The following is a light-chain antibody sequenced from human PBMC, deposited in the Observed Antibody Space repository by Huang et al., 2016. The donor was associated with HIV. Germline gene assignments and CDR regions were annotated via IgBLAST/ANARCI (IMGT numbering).Light chain of an antibody. CDR3: QQYNNWHLT. CDR2: GST. CDR1: QSVGGN. V-gene: IGKV3-15*01. Sequence: IVMTQTPATLPVSPGGRATLSCRASQSVGGNMAWYQQKPGQAPRLLIYGSTTRAAGVPARVSGSGSGTDFTLTIYNLQSEDFAVYYCQQYNNWHLTFGGGTTV. J-gene: IGKJ4*01.